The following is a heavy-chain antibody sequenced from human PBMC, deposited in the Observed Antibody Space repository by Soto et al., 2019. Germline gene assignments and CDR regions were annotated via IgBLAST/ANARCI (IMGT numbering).Heavy chain of an antibody. Sequence: GGSLRLSCVASGFTFSSYSMSWVRQAPGKGLEWVSGFRAGGDDGTTYYADSVKGRFTISRDNSKNTLFLQMNSLRAEDTAIYYCAKKVNSGSGSQYFNYFGKGTLVTVSS. CDR1: GFTFSSYS. J-gene: IGHJ4*02. D-gene: IGHD3-10*01. V-gene: IGHV3-23*01. CDR3: AKKVNSGSGSQYFNY. CDR2: FRAGGDDGTT.